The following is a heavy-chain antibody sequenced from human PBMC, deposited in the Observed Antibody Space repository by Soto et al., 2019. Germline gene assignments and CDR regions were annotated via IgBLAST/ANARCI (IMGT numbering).Heavy chain of an antibody. CDR3: ARDEGSAWYFDY. Sequence: EVQLVESGGGLVQPGGSLRLSCAASGFTFSRYEMNWVRQAPGKGLEWVSYIGSSGSSIYYADSVKGRFTISRDNAKNSLYLQMNSLRAEDTAVYVCARDEGSAWYFDYWGQGTLVTVSS. D-gene: IGHD6-19*01. V-gene: IGHV3-48*03. J-gene: IGHJ4*02. CDR2: IGSSGSSI. CDR1: GFTFSRYE.